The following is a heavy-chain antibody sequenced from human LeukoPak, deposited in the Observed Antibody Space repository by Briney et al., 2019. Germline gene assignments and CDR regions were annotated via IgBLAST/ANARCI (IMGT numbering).Heavy chain of an antibody. CDR1: GYTFTGYY. J-gene: IGHJ4*02. CDR3: ARASRHEDCGGDCYSTAY. Sequence: ASVKVSCEASGYTFTGYYMHWVRQAPGQGLEWMGIINPSGGSTSYAQKFQGRVTMTRDTSTSTVYMELSSLRSEDTAVYYCARASRHEDCGGDCYSTAYWGQGTLVTVSS. D-gene: IGHD2-21*02. CDR2: INPSGGST. V-gene: IGHV1-46*01.